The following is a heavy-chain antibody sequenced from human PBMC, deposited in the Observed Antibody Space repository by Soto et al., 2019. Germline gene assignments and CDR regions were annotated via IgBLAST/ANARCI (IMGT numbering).Heavy chain of an antibody. J-gene: IGHJ4*02. V-gene: IGHV3-30-3*01. CDR2: ISYDGSNK. Sequence: QVQLVESGGGVVQPGRSLRLSCAASGFTFSSYTMHWVRQAPGKGLEWVAVISYDGSNKYYADSVEGRFTLSRDNSKNTLYLQMNSLRAEDTAVYYCARAQPFDYWGQGTLVTVSS. CDR3: ARAQPFDY. CDR1: GFTFSSYT. D-gene: IGHD5-18*01.